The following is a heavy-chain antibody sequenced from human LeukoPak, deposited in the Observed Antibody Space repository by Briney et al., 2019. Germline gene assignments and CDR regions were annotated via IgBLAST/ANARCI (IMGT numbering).Heavy chain of an antibody. Sequence: GGSLRLSCAASGFTFDDYTMHWVRQAPGKGLEWVSLISWEGGSTYYADSVKGRFTISRDNSKNSLYLQMNSLRTEDTALYYCAKGGLVATPYYFDYWGQGTLVTVS. V-gene: IGHV3-43*01. CDR2: ISWEGGST. D-gene: IGHD5-12*01. J-gene: IGHJ4*02. CDR3: AKGGLVATPYYFDY. CDR1: GFTFDDYT.